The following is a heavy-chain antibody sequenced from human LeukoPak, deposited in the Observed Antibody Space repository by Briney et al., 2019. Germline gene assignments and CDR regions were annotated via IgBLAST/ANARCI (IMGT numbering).Heavy chain of an antibody. V-gene: IGHV4-31*03. CDR1: GGSISSGGYY. Sequence: SETLSLTCTVSGGSISSGGYYWSWIRQHPGKGLEWIGYIYYSGSTYYNPSLKSRVTISVDTSKNQFSLKLSSVTAADTAVYYCARVRTKVVVIRGMDFDYWGQGTLVTVSS. J-gene: IGHJ4*02. D-gene: IGHD3-22*01. CDR2: IYYSGST. CDR3: ARVRTKVVVIRGMDFDY.